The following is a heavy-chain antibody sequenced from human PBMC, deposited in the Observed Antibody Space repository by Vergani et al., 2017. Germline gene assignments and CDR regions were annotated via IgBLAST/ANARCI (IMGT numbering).Heavy chain of an antibody. D-gene: IGHD6-13*01. Sequence: EVQLVESGGGLIQPGGSLRLSCAASGFTVSSNYMSWVRQAPGKGLEWVSVIYSGGSTYYADCVKGRFTISRDNSKNTLYLQMNSLRAEDTAVYYCARDSVRSSSWSYGVGGSYYYYYMDVWGKGTTVTVSS. J-gene: IGHJ6*03. CDR3: ARDSVRSSSWSYGVGGSYYYYYMDV. CDR1: GFTVSSNY. V-gene: IGHV3-53*01. CDR2: IYSGGST.